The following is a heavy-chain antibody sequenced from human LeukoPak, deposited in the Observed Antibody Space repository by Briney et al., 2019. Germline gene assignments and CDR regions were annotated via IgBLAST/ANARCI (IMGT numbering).Heavy chain of an antibody. J-gene: IGHJ5*02. V-gene: IGHV3-30*03. CDR3: ARPPLDLWFGEESWFDP. Sequence: GGSLRLSCAASGFAFSSYGMSWVRQAPGQGLEWVAVISYDGSNKFYADSVKGRFTISRDNAKNTLYLQMNSLRAEDTAVYYCARPPLDLWFGEESWFDPWGQGTLVTVSS. CDR1: GFAFSSYG. D-gene: IGHD3-10*01. CDR2: ISYDGSNK.